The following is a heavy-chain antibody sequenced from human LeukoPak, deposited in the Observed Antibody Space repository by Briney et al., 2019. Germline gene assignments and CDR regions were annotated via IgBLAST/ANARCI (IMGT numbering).Heavy chain of an antibody. CDR2: IIPNLGTA. V-gene: IGHV1-69*10. J-gene: IGHJ4*02. CDR3: AREPRYYDSSGYPASRGYFDY. Sequence: SVTVSCKASGGTFSSYAISWVRQPPGQGLEWMGGIIPNLGTANNAQKIQGRVTITADNSTSAAYMELSSLRSEDTAVYYCAREPRYYDSSGYPASRGYFDYWGQGTLVTVSS. D-gene: IGHD3-22*01. CDR1: GGTFSSYA.